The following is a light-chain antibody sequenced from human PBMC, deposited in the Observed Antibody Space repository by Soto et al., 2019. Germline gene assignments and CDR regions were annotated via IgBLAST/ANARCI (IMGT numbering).Light chain of an antibody. CDR2: EVN. V-gene: IGLV2-14*01. Sequence: QSALTQPASVSGSPGQSFTISCTGTSSDVGGYDYVSWYQLHPGKAPKLMVFEVNNRPSGVSYRFSGSKSGNTASLTISGLQAEDEADYFCSSYSISTAYLFGTGTKLTVL. CDR3: SSYSISTAYL. J-gene: IGLJ1*01. CDR1: SSDVGGYDY.